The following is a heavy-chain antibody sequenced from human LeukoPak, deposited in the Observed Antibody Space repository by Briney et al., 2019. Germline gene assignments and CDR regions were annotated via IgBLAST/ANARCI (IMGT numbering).Heavy chain of an antibody. V-gene: IGHV3-9*01. J-gene: IGHJ4*02. Sequence: GGSLRLSCAASGFTFDDYAMHWVRQAPGKGLEWVSGISWNSGSIGYADSVKGQFTISRDNAKNSLYLQMNSLRAEDTAVYYYARGYRYVVYWGQGTLVTVSS. CDR3: ARGYRYVVY. D-gene: IGHD6-13*01. CDR2: ISWNSGSI. CDR1: GFTFDDYA.